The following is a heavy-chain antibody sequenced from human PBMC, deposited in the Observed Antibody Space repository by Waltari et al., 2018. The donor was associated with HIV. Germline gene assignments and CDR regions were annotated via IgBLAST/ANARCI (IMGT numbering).Heavy chain of an antibody. CDR3: ARSYSFGVDY. V-gene: IGHV4-38-2*01. Sequence: QVQLQESGPGLVKPSETLSLTCSVPGSSISRVYSWAWMRQPPGKGLEWIGSIYHSGSTYYNPSLKSRVTISVDTSKNQFSLKLSSVTAADTAVYYCARSYSFGVDYWGQGTLVTVSS. CDR1: GSSISRVYS. D-gene: IGHD3-16*01. J-gene: IGHJ4*02. CDR2: IYHSGST.